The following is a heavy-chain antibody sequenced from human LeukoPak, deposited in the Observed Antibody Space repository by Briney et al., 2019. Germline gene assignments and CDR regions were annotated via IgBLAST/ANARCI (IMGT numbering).Heavy chain of an antibody. CDR1: GFTFSSYA. D-gene: IGHD4-23*01. Sequence: GGSLRLSCAASGFTFSSYAMHWVRQAPGKGLEWVSYISSSGSTIYYADSVKGRFTISRDNAKNSLYLQMNSLRAEDTAVYYCARGYGGSSPFDYWGQGTLVTVSS. V-gene: IGHV3-48*03. CDR3: ARGYGGSSPFDY. J-gene: IGHJ4*02. CDR2: ISSSGSTI.